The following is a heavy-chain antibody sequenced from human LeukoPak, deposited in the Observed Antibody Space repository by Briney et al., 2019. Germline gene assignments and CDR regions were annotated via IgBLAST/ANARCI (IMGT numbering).Heavy chain of an antibody. V-gene: IGHV1-8*03. CDR2: VNPDSGST. CDR1: GYTFSSYD. J-gene: IGHJ4*02. Sequence: ASVKVSCKASGYTFSSYDINWVRQATGQGLEWMGWVNPDSGSTAYAQNFQGRVTITRNTSISTVYMELSSLESEDTAIYYCARGLGDFNTDWFPVSGYWGQGTLVTVSS. CDR3: ARGLGDFNTDWFPVSGY. D-gene: IGHD3-9*01.